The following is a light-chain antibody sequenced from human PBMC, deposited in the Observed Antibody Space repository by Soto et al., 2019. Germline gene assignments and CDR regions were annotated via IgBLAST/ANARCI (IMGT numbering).Light chain of an antibody. CDR2: GNH. CDR1: SSNIGAGYD. V-gene: IGLV1-40*01. CDR3: QSYDRSLTYV. Sequence: QAVVTQPPSVSGAPGQRVTISCTGSSSNIGAGYDVHWYQQLPGTAPKLLIYGNHNRPSGVPDRFAGSKSVPSASLAITRLQAENEADYYCQSYDRSLTYVFGTGTKLTVL. J-gene: IGLJ1*01.